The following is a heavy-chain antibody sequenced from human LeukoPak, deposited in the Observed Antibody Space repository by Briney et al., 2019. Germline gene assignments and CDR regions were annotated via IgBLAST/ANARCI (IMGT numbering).Heavy chain of an antibody. CDR3: AREVRDYLDRSGYYDY. D-gene: IGHD3-22*01. J-gene: IGHJ4*02. CDR1: GGSISSGDYY. V-gene: IGHV4-30-4*01. CDR2: IYYSGST. Sequence: PSETLSLTCTVSGGSISSGDYYWSWIRLPPGRGLEWIGYIYYSGSTYYNPSLKSRVSISVDTSKNQFALRLSSVTAADTAVYYCAREVRDYLDRSGYYDYWGQGALVTVSS.